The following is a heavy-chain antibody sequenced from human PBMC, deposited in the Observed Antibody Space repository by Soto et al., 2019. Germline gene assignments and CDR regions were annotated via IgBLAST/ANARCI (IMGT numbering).Heavy chain of an antibody. CDR1: GFTFSNYG. CDR2: IWYDGSNK. CDR3: ARASHRYGDY. Sequence: GGSLRLSCAASGFTFSNYGMRWVRQAPGKGLEWVGVIWYDGSNKYYADSVKGRFTISRDNSKNTLYLQMNSLRAEDTAVYYCARASHRYGDYWGQGTLVTVSS. D-gene: IGHD3-9*01. J-gene: IGHJ4*02. V-gene: IGHV3-33*01.